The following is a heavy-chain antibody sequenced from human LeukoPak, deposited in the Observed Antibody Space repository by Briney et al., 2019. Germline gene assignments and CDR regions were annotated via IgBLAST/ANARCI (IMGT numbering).Heavy chain of an antibody. CDR1: GFSLSTRGVG. CDR2: IYWNDDK. Sequence: SGPTLVKPTQTLTLTCTFSGFSLSTRGVGVGWIRQPPGKALEWLSLIYWNDDKRYSPSLKSRLTITKDTSKNQVVLTMTNMDPVDTATYYCAHSGTVTTPHDAFDIWGQGTMVTVSS. D-gene: IGHD4-17*01. J-gene: IGHJ3*02. V-gene: IGHV2-5*01. CDR3: AHSGTVTTPHDAFDI.